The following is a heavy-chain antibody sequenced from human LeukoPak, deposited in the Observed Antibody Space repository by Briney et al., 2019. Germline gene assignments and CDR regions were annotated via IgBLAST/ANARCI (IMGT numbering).Heavy chain of an antibody. Sequence: GESLKISCKGSGYSFTSYWIGWVRQMPGKGLEWMGIIYPGDSDTRYSPSFQGQVTISADKSISTASLQWSSLKAADTAMYYCARHLGGYVSYDAFDIWGQGTMVTVSS. J-gene: IGHJ3*02. CDR2: IYPGDSDT. V-gene: IGHV5-51*01. D-gene: IGHD5-12*01. CDR3: ARHLGGYVSYDAFDI. CDR1: GYSFTSYW.